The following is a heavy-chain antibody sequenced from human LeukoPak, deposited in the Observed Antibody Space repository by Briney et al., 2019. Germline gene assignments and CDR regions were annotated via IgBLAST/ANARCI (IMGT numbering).Heavy chain of an antibody. CDR2: IYHSGST. V-gene: IGHV4-30-2*01. D-gene: IGHD3-3*01. Sequence: SQTLSLTCAVSGGPISSGGYSWSWIRQPPGKGLEWIGYIYHSGSTYYNPSLKSRVTISVDRSKNQFSLKLSSVTAADTAVYYCARGTFGVVTPYLNWFDPWGQGTLVTVSS. CDR3: ARGTFGVVTPYLNWFDP. J-gene: IGHJ5*02. CDR1: GGPISSGGYS.